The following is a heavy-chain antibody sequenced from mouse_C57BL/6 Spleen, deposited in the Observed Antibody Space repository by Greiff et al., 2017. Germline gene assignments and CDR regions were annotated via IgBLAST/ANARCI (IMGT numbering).Heavy chain of an antibody. J-gene: IGHJ3*01. CDR2: IYPGSGST. D-gene: IGHD2-1*01. CDR1: GYTFTSYW. Sequence: QVQLQQPGAELVKPGASVKMSCKASGYTFTSYWITWVKQRPGQGLEWIGDIYPGSGSTNYNEKFKSKATLTVDTSSSTAYMQLSSLTSEYSAVYYCAIYYGNSAWFAYWGQGTLVTVSA. V-gene: IGHV1-55*01. CDR3: AIYYGNSAWFAY.